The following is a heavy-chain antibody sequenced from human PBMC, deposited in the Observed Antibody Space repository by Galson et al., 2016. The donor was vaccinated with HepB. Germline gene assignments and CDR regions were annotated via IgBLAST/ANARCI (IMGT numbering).Heavy chain of an antibody. CDR1: GFTFSDYY. D-gene: IGHD3-22*01. Sequence: SLRLSCAASGFTFSDYYMSWIRQAPGKGLEWISYISSGSSYTNYAASVKGRFTISRDNAKNSLYLQMNSLRAEDTAVYYCARVFSHSSGYYALYYFDYWDQGTLVTVSS. V-gene: IGHV3-11*06. CDR3: ARVFSHSSGYYALYYFDY. CDR2: ISSGSSYT. J-gene: IGHJ4*02.